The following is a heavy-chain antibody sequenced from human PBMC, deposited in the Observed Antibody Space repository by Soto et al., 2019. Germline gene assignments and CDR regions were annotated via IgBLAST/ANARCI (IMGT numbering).Heavy chain of an antibody. J-gene: IGHJ4*02. D-gene: IGHD1-26*01. V-gene: IGHV3-30*18. CDR1: GFTFSNYG. Sequence: GGSLRLSCAPSGFTFSNYGMHWVRQAPGKGLEWVALISWDGRNKYYADSVKGRFTISRDNPKSTLYLQMNSLRAEDTAVYYCAKDKVEKGRSGPSYWGQGTLVTVSS. CDR2: ISWDGRNK. CDR3: AKDKVEKGRSGPSY.